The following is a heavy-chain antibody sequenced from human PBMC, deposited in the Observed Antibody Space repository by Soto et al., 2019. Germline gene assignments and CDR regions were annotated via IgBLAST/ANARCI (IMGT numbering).Heavy chain of an antibody. CDR3: EKTEVVTATHFDY. J-gene: IGHJ4*02. V-gene: IGHV3-23*01. D-gene: IGHD5-18*01. Sequence: GGSLRLSCAASGFTFSSYAMSWVRQAPGKGLEWVSGISDSGGSTYYADSVKGRFTISRDNSKNTLYLQMNSLRAEDTAEYFCEKTEVVTATHFDYWGQGTLVTV. CDR1: GFTFSSYA. CDR2: ISDSGGST.